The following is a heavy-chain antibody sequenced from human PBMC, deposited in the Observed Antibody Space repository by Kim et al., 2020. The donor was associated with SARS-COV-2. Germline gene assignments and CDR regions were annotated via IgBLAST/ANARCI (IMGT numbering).Heavy chain of an antibody. CDR3: ARDIPVDYSNYPGGFDP. D-gene: IGHD4-4*01. V-gene: IGHV3-48*02. CDR1: GFTFSSYS. Sequence: GGSLRLSCAASGFTFSSYSMNWVRQAPGKGLEWVSYISSSSSTIYYADSVKGRFTISRDNAKNSLYLQMNSLRDEDTAVYYCARDIPVDYSNYPGGFDPWGQGTLVTVSS. J-gene: IGHJ5*02. CDR2: ISSSSSTI.